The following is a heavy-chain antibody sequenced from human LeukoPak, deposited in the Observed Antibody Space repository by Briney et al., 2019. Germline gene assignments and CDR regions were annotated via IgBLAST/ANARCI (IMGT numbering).Heavy chain of an antibody. CDR2: IYYSGST. Sequence: SETLSLTCTVSGGSISSGGYYWSWIRQHPGKGLEWIGYIYYSGSTYYNPSLKSRVTISVDTSKNQFSLKLSSVTAADTAVYYCARGLDDCSGGSCYSFDYSMDVWGKGTTVTVSS. J-gene: IGHJ6*03. CDR1: GGSISSGGYY. D-gene: IGHD2-15*01. V-gene: IGHV4-31*03. CDR3: ARGLDDCSGGSCYSFDYSMDV.